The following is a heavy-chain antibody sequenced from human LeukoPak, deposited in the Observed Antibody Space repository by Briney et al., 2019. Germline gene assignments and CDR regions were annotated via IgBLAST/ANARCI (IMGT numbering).Heavy chain of an antibody. D-gene: IGHD3-3*01. Sequence: ASVKVSCKASGYTFTSYDSNWVRQATGQGLEWMGWMNPNRGNTGYAQKFQGRGTMTRNTSISTAYMELSSLRSEDTAVYYCASRPGGDFWSGYYTTYYYYMDVWGKGTTVTVSS. CDR1: GYTFTSYD. V-gene: IGHV1-8*01. CDR2: MNPNRGNT. CDR3: ASRPGGDFWSGYYTTYYYYMDV. J-gene: IGHJ6*03.